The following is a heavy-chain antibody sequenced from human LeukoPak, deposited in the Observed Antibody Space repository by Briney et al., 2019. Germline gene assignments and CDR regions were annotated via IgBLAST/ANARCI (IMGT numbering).Heavy chain of an antibody. CDR3: ARGYCSSTSCYVGVRAFDI. Sequence: SVKVSCKASGGTFSSYAISWVRQAPGQGLEWMGGIIPIFGTANYAQKFQGRVTITADKSTSTAYMELSSLRSEDTAVYYCARGYCSSTSCYVGVRAFDIWGQGTMVTVSS. CDR2: IIPIFGTA. D-gene: IGHD2-2*01. V-gene: IGHV1-69*06. CDR1: GGTFSSYA. J-gene: IGHJ3*02.